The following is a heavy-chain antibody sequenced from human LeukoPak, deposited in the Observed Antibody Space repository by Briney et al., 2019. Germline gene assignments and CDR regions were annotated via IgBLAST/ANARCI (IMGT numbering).Heavy chain of an antibody. J-gene: IGHJ4*02. Sequence: GGSLRLSCAASGFTFSSYSMNWVRQAPGKGLEWVSYISSSSSTIYYADSVKGRFTISRDNAKNSLYLQMNSLRAEDTAVYYCARDQYRGGATPDYWGQGTLVTVSS. V-gene: IGHV3-48*04. D-gene: IGHD1-26*01. CDR2: ISSSSSTI. CDR3: ARDQYRGGATPDY. CDR1: GFTFSSYS.